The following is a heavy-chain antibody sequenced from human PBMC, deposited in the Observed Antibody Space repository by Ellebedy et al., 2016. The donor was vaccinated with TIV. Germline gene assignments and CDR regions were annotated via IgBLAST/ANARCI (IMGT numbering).Heavy chain of an antibody. CDR1: GSALTTIREA. J-gene: IGHJ5*02. CDR3: AHRRPPAAGDWFDP. D-gene: IGHD6-13*01. Sequence: SGPTLVKPTQTLTLTCTFSGSALTTIREAVGWFRQPPGRALEWLDIIHWEGEVHYNPSLNGRLTITKDTSRNEVVLTMTDVDPVDTATYYCAHRRPPAAGDWFDPWGQGTLVTVSS. V-gene: IGHV2-5*02. CDR2: IHWEGEV.